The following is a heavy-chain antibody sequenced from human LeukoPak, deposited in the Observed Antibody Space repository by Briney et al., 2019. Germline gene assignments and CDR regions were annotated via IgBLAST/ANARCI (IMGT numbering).Heavy chain of an antibody. V-gene: IGHV1-69*04. Sequence: ASVKVSCKASGGTFSSYAISWVRQAPGQGLEWMGRIIPILGIANCAQKFQGRVTITADKSTSTAYMELSSLRSEDTAVYYCARDPDYYGPGGGWFDPWGQGTLVTVSS. CDR1: GGTFSSYA. D-gene: IGHD3-10*01. CDR3: ARDPDYYGPGGGWFDP. J-gene: IGHJ5*02. CDR2: IIPILGIA.